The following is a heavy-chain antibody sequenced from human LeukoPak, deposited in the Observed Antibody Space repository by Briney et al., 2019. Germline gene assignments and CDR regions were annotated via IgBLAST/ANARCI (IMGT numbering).Heavy chain of an antibody. CDR3: TRESGAFSPFGF. V-gene: IGHV4-59*12. CDR1: GGSIKSYY. Sequence: KSSETLSLTCTVSGGSIKSYYWSWIRQPPGKGLEWIGEVHLSRASNYNPSLKSRVNMSIDKSKNQLSLELTSVTAADTAIYYCTRESGAFSPFGFWGQGTLVTVSS. D-gene: IGHD1-26*01. CDR2: VHLSRAS. J-gene: IGHJ4*02.